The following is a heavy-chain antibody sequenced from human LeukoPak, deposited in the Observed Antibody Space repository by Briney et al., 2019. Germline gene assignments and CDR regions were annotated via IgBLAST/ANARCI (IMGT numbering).Heavy chain of an antibody. J-gene: IGHJ5*02. CDR2: ISATGGST. CDR3: VEDLPLGYWPRTPLVLNYFDP. V-gene: IGHV3-23*01. Sequence: GGSLRLSWAASGFTFNNYAMSWVRQAPGKGLEWVSLISATGGSTYYADSMQGRFTVSRDNSKNTLYLQIDSLRAEDTAVYYCVEDLPLGYWPRTPLVLNYFDPWGQGTLVTVFS. CDR1: GFTFNNYA. D-gene: IGHD2-15*01.